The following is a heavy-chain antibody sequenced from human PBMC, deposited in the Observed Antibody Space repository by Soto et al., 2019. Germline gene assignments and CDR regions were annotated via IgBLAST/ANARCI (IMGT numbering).Heavy chain of an antibody. CDR2: IYYSGST. CDR3: ARESNYDISLGPFDI. V-gene: IGHV4-59*01. J-gene: IGHJ3*02. D-gene: IGHD3-9*01. CDR1: GGSISSYY. Sequence: SETLSLTCTVSGGSISSYYWSWIRQPPGKGLEWIGYIYYSGSTNYNPSLKSRVTISVGTSKNQFSLKLSSVTAADTAVYYCARESNYDISLGPFDIWGQGTMVTVS.